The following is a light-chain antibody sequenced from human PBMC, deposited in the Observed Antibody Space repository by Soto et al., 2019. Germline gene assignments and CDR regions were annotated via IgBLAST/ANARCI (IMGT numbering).Light chain of an antibody. J-gene: IGKJ4*01. CDR1: QSVINY. V-gene: IGKV3-11*01. Sequence: EIVFTQSPAILSLSPGEIATLSCRASQSVINYLAWYQQNSDQAPSLLIYDASKRATGIPARFSGSGSETDFTLTISSLAPEDFAIYYCPPRSTWPLTFGGGTRVEIK. CDR2: DAS. CDR3: PPRSTWPLT.